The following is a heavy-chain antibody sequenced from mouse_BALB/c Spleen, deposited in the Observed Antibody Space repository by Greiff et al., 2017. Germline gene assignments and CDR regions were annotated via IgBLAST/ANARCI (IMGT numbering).Heavy chain of an antibody. CDR1: GYTFTSYW. CDR2: IYPGSGST. Sequence: LHQPGSELVRPGASVQLSCKASGYTFTSYWMPWVKQRHGQGLEWIGNIYPGSGSTNYDEKFKSKGTLTVDTSSSTAYMHLSSLTSEDSAVYYCTRSNWDYFDYWGQGTTLTVSS. CDR3: TRSNWDYFDY. V-gene: IGHV1S22*01. D-gene: IGHD4-1*01. J-gene: IGHJ2*01.